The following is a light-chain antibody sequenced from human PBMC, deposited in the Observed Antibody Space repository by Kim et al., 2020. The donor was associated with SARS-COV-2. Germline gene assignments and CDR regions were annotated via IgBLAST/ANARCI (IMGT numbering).Light chain of an antibody. J-gene: IGKJ3*01. CDR2: AAS. Sequence: DIQMTQSPSSLSASVGDRVTITCRTTQSISSHLNWYHQKPGRAPTLLISAASTLQGGVPSRFSGSGSETDFTLTISSLQPEDFATYFCQQDDITPITFGPGTKVDIK. V-gene: IGKV1-39*01. CDR1: QSISSH. CDR3: QQDDITPIT.